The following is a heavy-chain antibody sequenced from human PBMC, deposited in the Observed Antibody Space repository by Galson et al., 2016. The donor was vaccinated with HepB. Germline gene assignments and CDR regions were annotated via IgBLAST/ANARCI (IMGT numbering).Heavy chain of an antibody. Sequence: SETLSLTCTVSIGAISVYYWTWIRQSPGKGLEWIGYVFHDGSTDYNPSLNSRVTMSLDTSRNQFSLRLNSSTAADTAVYYFVKVRDGGMFDRWGQGILVTVSS. D-gene: IGHD5-24*01. CDR1: IGAISVYY. CDR2: VFHDGST. J-gene: IGHJ5*02. CDR3: VKVRDGGMFDR. V-gene: IGHV4-59*01.